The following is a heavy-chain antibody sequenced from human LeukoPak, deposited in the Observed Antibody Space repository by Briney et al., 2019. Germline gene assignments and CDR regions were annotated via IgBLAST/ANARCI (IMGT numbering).Heavy chain of an antibody. J-gene: IGHJ5*02. CDR1: GGSISSYY. CDR2: IYYSGST. D-gene: IGHD3-10*01. Sequence: KPSETLSLTCTVSGGSISSYYWSWIRQPPGKGLEWIGYIYYSGSTNYNPSLKSRVTISVDTSKNQFSLKLSSVTAADTAVYYCARSVRRLYGSGRSNWFDPWGQGTLVTVSS. CDR3: ARSVRRLYGSGRSNWFDP. V-gene: IGHV4-59*12.